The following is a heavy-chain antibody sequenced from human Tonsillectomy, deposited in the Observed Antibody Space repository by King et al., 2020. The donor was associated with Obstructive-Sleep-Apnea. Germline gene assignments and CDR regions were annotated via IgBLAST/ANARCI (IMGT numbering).Heavy chain of an antibody. CDR2: ISFDGSNK. CDR1: GFTFSSYV. D-gene: IGHD3-22*01. V-gene: IGHV3-30*04. CDR3: ARGGTYYYDDRHDLPYDY. Sequence: VQLVESGGGVVHPGGSLRLSCAASGFTFSSYVMHWVRQVPGKGLEWVAVISFDGSNKYYADSVKGRFTISRDNSKNTLFLQMNSLRAEDTAVFYCARGGTYYYDDRHDLPYDYWGQGTLVTVSS. J-gene: IGHJ4*02.